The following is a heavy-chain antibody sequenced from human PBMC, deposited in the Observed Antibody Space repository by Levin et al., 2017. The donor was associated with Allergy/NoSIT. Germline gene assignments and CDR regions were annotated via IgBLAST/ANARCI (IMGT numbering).Heavy chain of an antibody. CDR1: GGTFSSYA. CDR3: ARDAYSYRDGYYFDY. V-gene: IGHV1-69*06. Sequence: GGSLRLSCKASGGTFSSYAISWVRQAPGQGLEWMGGIIPIFGTANYAQKFQGRVTITADKSTSTAYMELSSLRSEDTAVYYCARDAYSYRDGYYFDYWGQGTLVTVSS. CDR2: IIPIFGTA. D-gene: IGHD2-15*01. J-gene: IGHJ4*02.